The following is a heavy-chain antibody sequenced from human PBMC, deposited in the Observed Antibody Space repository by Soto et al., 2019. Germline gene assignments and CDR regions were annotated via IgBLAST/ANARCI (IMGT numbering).Heavy chain of an antibody. J-gene: IGHJ3*02. CDR3: ARVQISGDSDAFDI. CDR2: ISSSSSYI. D-gene: IGHD1-26*01. CDR1: GFTFSSYS. V-gene: IGHV3-21*01. Sequence: EVQLVESGGGLVKPGGSLRLSCAASGFTFSSYSMNWVRQAPGKGLEWVSSISSSSSYIYYADSVKGRFTISRDNAKNSLYLQMNSLRAEDTAVYYCARVQISGDSDAFDIWGQGTMVTVSS.